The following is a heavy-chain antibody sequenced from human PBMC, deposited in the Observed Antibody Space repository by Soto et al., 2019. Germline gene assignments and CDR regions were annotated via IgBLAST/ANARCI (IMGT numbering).Heavy chain of an antibody. CDR3: ARDSPLGYCSGGSCYSLAFDY. Sequence: QVQLVQSGAEVKKPGASVKVSCKASGYTFTGYYMHLVRQAPGQGLEWMGWINPNSGGTNYAQKFQGWVTMTRDTSISTAYMELSRLRSDDTAVYYCARDSPLGYCSGGSCYSLAFDYWGQGTLVTVSS. D-gene: IGHD2-15*01. CDR1: GYTFTGYY. J-gene: IGHJ4*02. V-gene: IGHV1-2*04. CDR2: INPNSGGT.